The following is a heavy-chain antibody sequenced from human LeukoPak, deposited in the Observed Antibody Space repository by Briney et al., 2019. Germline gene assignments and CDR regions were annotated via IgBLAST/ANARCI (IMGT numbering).Heavy chain of an antibody. CDR2: INHSGST. CDR3: ARVDYGGNRDYFDY. CDR1: GGSFSGYY. Sequence: TSETLSLTCAVYGGSFSGYYWSWIRQPPGKGLEWIGEINHSGSTNYNPSLKSRVTISVDTSKNQFSLKLSSVTAADTAVYYCARVDYGGNRDYFDYWGQGTLVTVSS. J-gene: IGHJ4*02. D-gene: IGHD4-23*01. V-gene: IGHV4-34*01.